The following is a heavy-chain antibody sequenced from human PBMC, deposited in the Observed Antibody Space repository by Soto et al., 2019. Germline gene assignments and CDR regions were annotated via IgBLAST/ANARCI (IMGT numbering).Heavy chain of an antibody. CDR1: GGSISSGDYY. CDR3: ARVKMATTFFDY. CDR2: IYYSGST. Sequence: SETLSLTCTVSGGSISSGDYYWSWIRQPPGKGLEWIGYIYYSGSTYYNPSLKSRVTISVDSSKNQFSLKLSSVTAADTAVYYWARVKMATTFFDYWGQGTLVTVSS. D-gene: IGHD1-1*01. J-gene: IGHJ4*02. V-gene: IGHV4-30-4*01.